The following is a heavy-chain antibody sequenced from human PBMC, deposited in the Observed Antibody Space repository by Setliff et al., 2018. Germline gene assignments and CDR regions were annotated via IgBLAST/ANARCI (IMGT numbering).Heavy chain of an antibody. V-gene: IGHV3-23*01. J-gene: IGHJ6*03. CDR1: GFTFSSYA. D-gene: IGHD2-15*01. CDR3: ARDSVSGEYYYYYYMDV. CDR2: ISGSGGST. Sequence: GGSLRLSCAASGFTFSSYAMSWVRQAPGKGLEWVSAISGSGGSTYYADPVKGRFTISRDNSKNTLYLQMNSLRAEDTAVYYCARDSVSGEYYYYYYMDVWGKGTTVTVSS.